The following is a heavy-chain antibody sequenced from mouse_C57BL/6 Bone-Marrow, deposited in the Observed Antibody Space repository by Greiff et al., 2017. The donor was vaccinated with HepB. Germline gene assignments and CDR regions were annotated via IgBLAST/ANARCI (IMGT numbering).Heavy chain of an antibody. Sequence: EVMLVESGGGLVQSGRSLRLSCATSGFTFSDFYMEWVRQAPGKGLEWIAASRNKANDYTTEYSASVKGRFIVSRDTSQSILYLQMNALRAEDTAIYYCARDAPFFYYGSYWYFDVWGTGTTVTVSS. CDR3: ARDAPFFYYGSYWYFDV. D-gene: IGHD1-1*01. J-gene: IGHJ1*03. CDR2: SRNKANDYTT. CDR1: GFTFSDFY. V-gene: IGHV7-1*01.